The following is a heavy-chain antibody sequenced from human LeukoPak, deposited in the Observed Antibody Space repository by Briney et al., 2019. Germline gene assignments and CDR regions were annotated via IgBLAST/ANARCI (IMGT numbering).Heavy chain of an antibody. CDR1: GGSFSSHY. CDR2: INPRGST. Sequence: PSETLSLTCGVSGGSFSSHYWTWILQPPGKGLEWIGEINPRGSTTYNPSLESRVTVSADTSRNQLSLSLTSVTAADSAVYFCARGLRQGSAWSWGPKEKSYQYMDVWGTGTTVIVSS. V-gene: IGHV4-34*01. J-gene: IGHJ6*04. CDR3: ARGLRQGSAWSWGPKEKSYQYMDV. D-gene: IGHD6-19*01.